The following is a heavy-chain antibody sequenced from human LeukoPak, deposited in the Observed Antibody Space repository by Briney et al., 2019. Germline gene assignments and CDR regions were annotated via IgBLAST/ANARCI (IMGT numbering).Heavy chain of an antibody. CDR2: IKQDGSEK. V-gene: IGHV3-7*01. D-gene: IGHD3-16*02. Sequence: GGSLRLSCAASGFTFSSYWMSWVRQAPGKGVEWVANIKQDGSEKYYVDSVKGRFTISRDNAKNSLYLQMNSLRAEDTAVYYCARVMITFGGVIVLFDYWGQGTLVTASS. CDR1: GFTFSSYW. CDR3: ARVMITFGGVIVLFDY. J-gene: IGHJ4*02.